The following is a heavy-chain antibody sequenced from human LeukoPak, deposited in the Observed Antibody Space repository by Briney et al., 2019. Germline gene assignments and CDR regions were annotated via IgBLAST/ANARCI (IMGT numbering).Heavy chain of an antibody. CDR2: ISYVGSNK. Sequence: GRSLRLSCAASGFTFSSYAMHSVRQAPGKGLEWVAVISYVGSNKSYADSEKGRFTISRDNSKNTLDLQMNSLRAEDTAVYYCARGRIVVSSWTLYYYYYMDVWVKGTTVTVSS. CDR3: ARGRIVVSSWTLYYYYYMDV. CDR1: GFTFSSYA. V-gene: IGHV3-30*04. J-gene: IGHJ6*03. D-gene: IGHD2-21*01.